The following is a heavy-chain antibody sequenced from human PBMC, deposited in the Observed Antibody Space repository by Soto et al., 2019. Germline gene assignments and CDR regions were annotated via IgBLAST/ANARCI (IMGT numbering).Heavy chain of an antibody. CDR3: ARRSSGRTYCFDY. CDR2: IYYSGST. J-gene: IGHJ4*02. D-gene: IGHD6-19*01. Sequence: SETLSLTCTVSGGSISSSSYYWGWIRQPPGKGLEWIGSIYYSGSTYYNPSLKSRVTISVDTSKNQFSLKLSSVTAADTAVYYCARRSSGRTYCFDYWGQGTLVTVSS. CDR1: GGSISSSSYY. V-gene: IGHV4-39*01.